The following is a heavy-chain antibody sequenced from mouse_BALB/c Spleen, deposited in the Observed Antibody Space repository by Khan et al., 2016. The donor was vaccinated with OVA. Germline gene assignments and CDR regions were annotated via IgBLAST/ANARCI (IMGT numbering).Heavy chain of an antibody. J-gene: IGHJ2*01. CDR3: ARKDGSDFDY. V-gene: IGHV1-20*02. Sequence: VQLKQSGPELVKPGASVKISCKASGYSFTGYFMNWVMQSHGKSLEWIGRINPHIGDTLYNQKFKGKATLTVDESSRTVHMELRSLASEDSAVYYCARKDGSDFDYWGQGTTLTVSS. CDR2: INPHIGDT. CDR1: GYSFTGYF. D-gene: IGHD1-1*01.